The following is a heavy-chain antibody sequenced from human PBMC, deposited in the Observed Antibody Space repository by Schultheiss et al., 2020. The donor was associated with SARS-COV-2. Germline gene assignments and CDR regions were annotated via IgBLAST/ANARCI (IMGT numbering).Heavy chain of an antibody. CDR2: ISYDGSNK. CDR1: GFTFSSYG. CDR3: ARDNPVTQEPLDY. D-gene: IGHD1-14*01. Sequence: GGSLRLSCAASGFTFSSYGMHWVRQAPGKGLEWVAVISYDGSNKYYADSVKGRFTISRDNSKNTLYLQMNSLRAEDTAVYYCARDNPVTQEPLDYWGQGTLVTVSS. J-gene: IGHJ4*02. V-gene: IGHV3-30*03.